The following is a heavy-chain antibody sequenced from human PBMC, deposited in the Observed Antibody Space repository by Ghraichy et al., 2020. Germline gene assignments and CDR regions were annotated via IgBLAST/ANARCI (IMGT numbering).Heavy chain of an antibody. J-gene: IGHJ5*02. CDR3: ARDPLPGIAAAGPIPRYNWFDP. CDR2: ISPSSSTI. CDR1: GFTFSDYS. V-gene: IGHV3-48*02. D-gene: IGHD6-13*01. Sequence: LSLTCAASGFTFSDYSMNWVRQAPGKGLEWVSYISPSSSTIYYTDSVKGRFTIPRDNAKNSLYLQMNSLRDEDTAVYYCARDPLPGIAAAGPIPRYNWFDPWGQGTLVTVSS.